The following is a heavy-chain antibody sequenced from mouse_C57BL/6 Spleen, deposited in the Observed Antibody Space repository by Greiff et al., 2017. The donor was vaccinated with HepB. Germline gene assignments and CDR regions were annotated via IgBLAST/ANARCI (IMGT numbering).Heavy chain of an antibody. Sequence: EVQLQESGPGLVKPSQSLSLTCSVTGYSITSGYYWNWIRQFPGNKLEWMGYISYDGSNNYNPSLKNRISITRDTSKNQLFLKLNSVTTEDTATYYCARAYDYWGQGTTLTVSS. CDR1: GYSITSGYY. J-gene: IGHJ2*01. CDR3: ARAYDY. V-gene: IGHV3-6*01. CDR2: ISYDGSN.